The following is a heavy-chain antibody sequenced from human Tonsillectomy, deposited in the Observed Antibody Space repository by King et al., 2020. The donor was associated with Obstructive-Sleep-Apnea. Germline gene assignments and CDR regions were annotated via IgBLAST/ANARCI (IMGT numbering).Heavy chain of an antibody. D-gene: IGHD6-19*01. CDR1: GGSLTNYY. CDR2: IYYSGST. V-gene: IGHV4-59*01. CDR3: ARESYNSGWYGADYYYYGMDV. Sequence: VQLQESGPGLVRPSETLSLTCTVSGGSLTNYYWTWIRQPPGKRLEVIGYIYYSGSTDYNPSLKCRVTMSVNMSKNQFSLKLSSVTAADTAVYYCARESYNSGWYGADYYYYGMDVWGQGTTVIVSS. J-gene: IGHJ6*02.